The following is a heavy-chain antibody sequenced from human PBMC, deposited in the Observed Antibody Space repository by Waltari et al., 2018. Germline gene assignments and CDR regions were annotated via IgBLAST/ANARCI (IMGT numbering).Heavy chain of an antibody. D-gene: IGHD3-22*01. CDR3: ARVSGGDSSGYYLPDDAFDI. CDR2: IYYSGST. CDR1: GGSISSYY. J-gene: IGHJ3*02. V-gene: IGHV4-59*01. Sequence: QVQLQESGPGLVKPSETLSLTCTVSGGSISSYYWSWIRQPPGKGLEWIGYIYYSGSTNYNPSLKSRVTISVDTSKNQFSLKLSSVTAADTAVYYCARVSGGDSSGYYLPDDAFDIWGQGTMVTVSS.